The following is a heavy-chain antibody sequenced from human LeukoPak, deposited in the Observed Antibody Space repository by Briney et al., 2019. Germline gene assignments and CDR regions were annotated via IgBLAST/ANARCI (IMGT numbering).Heavy chain of an antibody. CDR1: GFTFGRFA. CDR2: ISASGGSA. CDR3: ASGNFDFWSGPNDY. D-gene: IGHD3-3*01. J-gene: IGHJ4*02. V-gene: IGHV3-23*01. Sequence: PGGSLRLSCAASGFTFGRFAMSWVRQAPGKGPEWVSGISASGGSAYYADSVKGRFTISRDNAKNSLYLQMNSLRAEDTAVYYCASGNFDFWSGPNDYWGQGTLVTVSS.